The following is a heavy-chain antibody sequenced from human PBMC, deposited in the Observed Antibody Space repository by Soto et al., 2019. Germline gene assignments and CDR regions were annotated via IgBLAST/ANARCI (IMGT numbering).Heavy chain of an antibody. CDR3: ARDGVGLTTFFGYFDY. D-gene: IGHD1-26*01. CDR1: GFTFSGLG. CDR2: IRYDGSNI. V-gene: IGHV3-33*01. Sequence: QVQLVESGGGVVQPGRSLRLSCAASGFTFSGLGMHWVRQAPGKGLEWVAVIRYDGSNIYYADAVKGRFTISRDNSKDTLYLQLNSLRADDTAVYYCARDGVGLTTFFGYFDYWGQGTLVTVSS. J-gene: IGHJ4*02.